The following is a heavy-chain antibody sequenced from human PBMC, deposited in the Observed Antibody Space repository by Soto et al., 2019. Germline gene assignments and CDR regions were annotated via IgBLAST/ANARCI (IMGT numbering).Heavy chain of an antibody. J-gene: IGHJ6*02. CDR2: IYHSGST. CDR3: ARDHRQTYSSSWYLGYYYYGMDV. V-gene: IGHV4-4*02. D-gene: IGHD6-13*01. Sequence: SETLSLTCAVSGGSISSSNWWSWVRQPPGKGLEWIGEIYHSGSTNYNPSLKSRVTISVDKSKNQFSLKLSSVTAADTAVYYCARDHRQTYSSSWYLGYYYYGMDVWGQGTTVTVS. CDR1: GGSISSSNW.